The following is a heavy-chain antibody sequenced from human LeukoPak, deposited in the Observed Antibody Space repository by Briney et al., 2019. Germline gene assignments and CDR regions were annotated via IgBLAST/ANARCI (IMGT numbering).Heavy chain of an antibody. V-gene: IGHV5-51*01. Sequence: GESLKISCXGSGYSFTSYWIGWVRQMPGKGLEWMGIIYPGDSDTRYSPSFRGQVTISADKSINTAYLQWSSLKASDTAMYYCARHQSGYSYGYVDYWGQGTLLTVSS. J-gene: IGHJ4*02. CDR3: ARHQSGYSYGYVDY. CDR2: IYPGDSDT. CDR1: GYSFTSYW. D-gene: IGHD5-18*01.